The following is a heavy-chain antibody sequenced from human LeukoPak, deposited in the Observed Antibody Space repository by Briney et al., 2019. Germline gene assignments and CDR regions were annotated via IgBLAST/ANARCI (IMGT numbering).Heavy chain of an antibody. D-gene: IGHD3-22*01. CDR2: IYHSGST. V-gene: IGHV4-4*02. CDR1: GGSISSSNW. J-gene: IGHJ3*02. CDR3: ARDSLRSNYYDSSGHRDHIGSI. Sequence: SETLSLTCAVSGGSISSSNWWSWVRRPPGKGLEWIGEIYHSGSTNYNPSLKSRVTISVDKSKNQFSLKLSSVTAADTAVYYCARDSLRSNYYDSSGHRDHIGSIWGQGTMVTVSS.